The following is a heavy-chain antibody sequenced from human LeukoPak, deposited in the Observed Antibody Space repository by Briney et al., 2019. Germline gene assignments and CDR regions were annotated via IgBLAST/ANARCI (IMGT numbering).Heavy chain of an antibody. Sequence: GGSLRLSCAASGFTFSNAWMSWVRQAPGKGLEWVGRIKSKTDGGTTDYAAPVKGGFTISRDDSKNTLYLQMNSLKTEDTAVYYCTTDAGYCSGGSCYDHDYWGQGTLVTVSS. J-gene: IGHJ4*02. D-gene: IGHD2-15*01. V-gene: IGHV3-15*01. CDR1: GFTFSNAW. CDR2: IKSKTDGGTT. CDR3: TTDAGYCSGGSCYDHDY.